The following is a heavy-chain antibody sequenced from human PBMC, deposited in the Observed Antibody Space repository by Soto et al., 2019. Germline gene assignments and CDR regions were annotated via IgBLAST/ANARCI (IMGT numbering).Heavy chain of an antibody. CDR1: GGSFSGYY. CDR3: ARVTLYGSGSDY. J-gene: IGHJ4*02. V-gene: IGHV4-34*01. Sequence: SETLSLTCAVYGGSFSGYYWSWIRQPPGKGLEWIGEINHRGSTNYNPSLKSRVTISVDTSKNQFSLKLSSVTAADTAVYYCARVTLYGSGSDYWGQGTLVTVSS. D-gene: IGHD3-10*01. CDR2: INHRGST.